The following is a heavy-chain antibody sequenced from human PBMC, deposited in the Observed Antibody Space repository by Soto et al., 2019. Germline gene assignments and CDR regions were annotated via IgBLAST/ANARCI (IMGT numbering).Heavy chain of an antibody. CDR1: GGSISSSSFH. D-gene: IGHD6-13*01. Sequence: QLQLQESGPGLVKPSETLSLTCTVSGGSISSSSFHWGWIRQPPGKGLEWIGSIYYSGSPYYSPSLKRRVTIAVDTPNNQFSLKLSSVPAADTAVYYCARRERAAGTDWWFDPWGQGTLVTVSS. J-gene: IGHJ5*02. V-gene: IGHV4-39*01. CDR3: ARRERAAGTDWWFDP. CDR2: IYYSGSP.